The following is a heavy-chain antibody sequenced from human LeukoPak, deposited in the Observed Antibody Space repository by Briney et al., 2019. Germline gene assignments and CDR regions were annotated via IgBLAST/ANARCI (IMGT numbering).Heavy chain of an antibody. J-gene: IGHJ3*02. CDR3: ARGWELSI. CDR2: ISTYNGNT. D-gene: IGHD3-10*01. Sequence: ASVKVSCKASGYTFTNYGISWVRQALGQGPEWMGWISTYNGNTNYAQKLQDRVTMTTDTSTSTAYMELRSLRSDDTALYYCARGWELSIWGQGTMVTVSS. V-gene: IGHV1-18*01. CDR1: GYTFTNYG.